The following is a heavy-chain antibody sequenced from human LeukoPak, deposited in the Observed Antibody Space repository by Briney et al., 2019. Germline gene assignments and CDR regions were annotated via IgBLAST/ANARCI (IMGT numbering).Heavy chain of an antibody. D-gene: IGHD2-2*02. V-gene: IGHV3-33*01. CDR1: GFTFSSYG. CDR2: IWYDGSNK. J-gene: IGHJ4*02. Sequence: GGSLRLSCAASGFTFSSYGMHWVRQAPGEGLEWVAVIWYDGSNKYYADSVKGRFTISRDNSKNTLYLQMNSLRAEDTAVYYCARNRIFKKFDIVVVPAAIETPFDYWGQGTLVTVSS. CDR3: ARNRIFKKFDIVVVPAAIETPFDY.